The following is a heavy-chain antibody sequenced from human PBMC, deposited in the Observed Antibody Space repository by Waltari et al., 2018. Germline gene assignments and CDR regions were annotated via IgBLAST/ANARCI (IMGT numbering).Heavy chain of an antibody. J-gene: IGHJ4*02. CDR1: GGRISSSSYY. CDR3: ARLTYYYDSSGYYYPFFDY. D-gene: IGHD3-22*01. V-gene: IGHV4-39*07. CDR2: IYYSGST. Sequence: LQLQESGPGLVKPSETLSLTCTVSGGRISSSSYYRGWSRQAPGKGLEWIGSIYYSGSTYYNPSLKSRVTISVDTSKNQFSLKLSSVPAADTAVYYCARLTYYYDSSGYYYPFFDYWGQGTLVTVSS.